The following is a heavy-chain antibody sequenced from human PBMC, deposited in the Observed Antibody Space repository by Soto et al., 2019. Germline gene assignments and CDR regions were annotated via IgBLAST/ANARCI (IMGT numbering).Heavy chain of an antibody. Sequence: EVQLLESGGNLVQPGGSLRLSCAASGFTFSNYAMSWVRQAPGKGLEWVSVISGSGDSTYYADSVKGRFTISRDNSKNTLYLQINSLRAEDTAVYYCAKRTSGWYFDYWGQGTLVTVSS. J-gene: IGHJ4*02. CDR1: GFTFSNYA. V-gene: IGHV3-23*01. D-gene: IGHD6-19*01. CDR2: ISGSGDST. CDR3: AKRTSGWYFDY.